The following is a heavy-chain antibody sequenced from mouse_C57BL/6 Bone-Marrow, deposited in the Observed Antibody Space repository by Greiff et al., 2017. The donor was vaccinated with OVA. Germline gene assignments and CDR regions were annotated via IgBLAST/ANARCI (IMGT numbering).Heavy chain of an antibody. V-gene: IGHV1-82*01. J-gene: IGHJ3*01. CDR1: GYAFSSSW. CDR2: IYPGDGDT. CDR3: ERKGDYYGSRSWFAY. D-gene: IGHD1-1*01. Sequence: QVQLQQSGPELVKPGASVKISCKASGYAFSSSWMNWVKQRPGKGLEWIGRIYPGDGDTNYNGKFKGKATLTADKSSSTAYMQLSSLTSEDSAVYFFERKGDYYGSRSWFAYWGQGTLVTVSA.